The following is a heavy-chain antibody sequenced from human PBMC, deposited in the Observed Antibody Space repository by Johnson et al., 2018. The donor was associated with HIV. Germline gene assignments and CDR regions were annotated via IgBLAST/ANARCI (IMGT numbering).Heavy chain of an antibody. J-gene: IGHJ3*02. V-gene: IGHV3-13*01. CDR2: IGTAGDT. CDR3: ARVGGGLDAFDI. Sequence: VQLVESGGGLVKPGGSLRLSCEASGFSFSNAWMNWVRQAPGKGLEWVSAIGTAGDTYYPGSVKGRFTISRENAKNSLYLQMNSLRAGDTAVYYCARVGGGLDAFDIWGQGTMVTVSS. D-gene: IGHD2-15*01. CDR1: GFSFSNAW.